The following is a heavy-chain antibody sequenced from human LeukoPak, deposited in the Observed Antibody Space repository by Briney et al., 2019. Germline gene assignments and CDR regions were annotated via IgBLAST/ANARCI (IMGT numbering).Heavy chain of an antibody. CDR3: ASPSGGYSDDAFDI. Sequence: KASETLSLTCAVYGGSFSGYYWSWIRQPPGKGLEWIGEINHSGSTNYNPSLKSRVTISVDTSKSQFSLKLSSVTAADTAVYYCASPSGGYSDDAFDIWGQGTMVTVSS. D-gene: IGHD5-18*01. J-gene: IGHJ3*02. CDR1: GGSFSGYY. CDR2: INHSGST. V-gene: IGHV4-34*01.